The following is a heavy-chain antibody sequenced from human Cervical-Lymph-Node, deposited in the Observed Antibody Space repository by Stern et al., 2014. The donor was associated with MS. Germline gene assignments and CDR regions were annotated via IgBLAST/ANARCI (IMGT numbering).Heavy chain of an antibody. D-gene: IGHD3-22*01. CDR2: IYYSGNT. J-gene: IGHJ4*02. CDR1: GGSISSSDYY. CDR3: ARVGSAMIDPKDYFDY. Sequence: QVQLQESGPGLVKPSQTLSLTCTVSGGSISSSDYYWSWIRQPPGKGLEWIGDIYYSGNTYYNPSVKGRLTISVDTFKNQFSLNLSSVTAADTAVYYCARVGSAMIDPKDYFDYWGQGTLVTVSS. V-gene: IGHV4-30-4*01.